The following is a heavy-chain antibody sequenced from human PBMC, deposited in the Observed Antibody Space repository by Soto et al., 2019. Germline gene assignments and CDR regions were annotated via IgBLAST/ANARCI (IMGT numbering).Heavy chain of an antibody. Sequence: PSETLSLTCTVSGDSIRSYYWSWIRQPPGKGLEWIGYIYYSGSTNYNPSLKSRVTISVDTSKNQLSLKLSSVTAADTAVYYCARVHQHDAFDIWGQGTMVTVSS. CDR3: ARVHQHDAFDI. CDR2: IYYSGST. J-gene: IGHJ3*02. D-gene: IGHD2-2*01. CDR1: GDSIRSYY. V-gene: IGHV4-59*01.